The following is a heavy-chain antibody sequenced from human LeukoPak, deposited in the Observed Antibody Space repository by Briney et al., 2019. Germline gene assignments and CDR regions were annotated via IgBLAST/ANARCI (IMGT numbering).Heavy chain of an antibody. CDR3: AKGAGNSGYDYQDY. CDR1: GFTFSYYS. V-gene: IGHV3-23*01. D-gene: IGHD5-12*01. CDR2: ISGSAGST. Sequence: PGGSLRLSCAASGFTFSYYSMTWVRQAPGKGLEWVSTISGSAGSTYYADSVKGRFTSRDNSKNTLYLQMNSLRAEDTAVYYCAKGAGNSGYDYQDYWGQGTLVTVSS. J-gene: IGHJ4*02.